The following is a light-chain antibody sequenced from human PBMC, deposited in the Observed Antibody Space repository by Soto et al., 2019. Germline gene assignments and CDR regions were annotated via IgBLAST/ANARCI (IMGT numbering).Light chain of an antibody. J-gene: IGKJ1*01. Sequence: EIVLTQSPGTLSLSPGERATLSCRASQSVSSSYLAWYQQKPGQAPRLLIYGASSRATGIPDRFSGSGSGTDFTLTISRLEPEDFAVYYCQQYGSSPRLGQGTKVEIK. CDR1: QSVSSSY. CDR3: QQYGSSPR. V-gene: IGKV3-20*01. CDR2: GAS.